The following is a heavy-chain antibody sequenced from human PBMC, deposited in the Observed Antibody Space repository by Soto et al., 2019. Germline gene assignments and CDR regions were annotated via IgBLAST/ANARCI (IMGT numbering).Heavy chain of an antibody. CDR2: IGYDGSLE. V-gene: IGHV3-30-3*01. CDR1: GFTFSGYA. J-gene: IGHJ4*02. Sequence: QVQLVESGGGVAQPGRSLRVSCAASGFTFSGYAMHWVRQAPGKGLEWVAIIGYDGSLESYAESVKGRFTISRDNSNNTLFLIMNSLLPEDTAVYYCAREHYDSSGYYRIDSWGQGTLVTVSS. CDR3: AREHYDSSGYYRIDS. D-gene: IGHD3-22*01.